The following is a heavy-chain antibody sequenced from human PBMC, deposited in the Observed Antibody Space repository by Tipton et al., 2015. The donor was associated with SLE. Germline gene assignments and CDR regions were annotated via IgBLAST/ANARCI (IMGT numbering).Heavy chain of an antibody. CDR1: GDSITGDNHF. Sequence: TLSLTCTVAGDSITGDNHFWSWIRQPAGKGLEWIGRIYVSGGTSYNPSLQSRSSISIDTSKSQFSLRLSSVTAADTAVYYCARDRAICDSTSCFRSYFDSWGQGTLVTVSS. V-gene: IGHV4-61*02. D-gene: IGHD2-2*01. CDR2: IYVSGGT. J-gene: IGHJ4*02. CDR3: ARDRAICDSTSCFRSYFDS.